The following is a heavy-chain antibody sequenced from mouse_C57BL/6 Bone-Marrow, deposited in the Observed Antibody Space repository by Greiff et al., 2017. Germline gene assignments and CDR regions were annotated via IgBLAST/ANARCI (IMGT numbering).Heavy chain of an antibody. Sequence: EVQLVESGPELVKPGASVKISCKASGYSFTDYNMNWVKQSNGKSLEWIGVINPNYGTTSYNQKFKGKATLTVDQSSSTAYMQLNSLTSEDSAVYYCARWGKYDYDGGYFDYWGQGTTLTVSS. CDR3: ARWGKYDYDGGYFDY. D-gene: IGHD2-4*01. V-gene: IGHV1-39*01. CDR1: GYSFTDYN. J-gene: IGHJ2*01. CDR2: INPNYGTT.